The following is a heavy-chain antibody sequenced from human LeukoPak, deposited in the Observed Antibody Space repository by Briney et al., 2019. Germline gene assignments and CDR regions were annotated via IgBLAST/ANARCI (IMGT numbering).Heavy chain of an antibody. CDR3: ARENVEMATIMGVDY. CDR2: IYHSGST. Sequence: PSQTLSLTCAVSGVSISSGDYSWSWIRQPPGKGLEWIGYIYHSGSTYYNPSLKSRVTISVDTSKNQFSLKLSSATAVDTAVYYCARENVEMATIMGVDYWGQGTLVTVSS. V-gene: IGHV4-30-2*01. CDR1: GVSISSGDYS. D-gene: IGHD5-24*01. J-gene: IGHJ4*02.